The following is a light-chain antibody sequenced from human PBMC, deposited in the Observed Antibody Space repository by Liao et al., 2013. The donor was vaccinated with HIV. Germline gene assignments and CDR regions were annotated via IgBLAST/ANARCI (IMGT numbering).Light chain of an antibody. CDR1: ELGNKN. CDR3: QAWDSRADVV. J-gene: IGLJ2*01. V-gene: IGLV3-1*01. Sequence: SFELTQPPSVSVSPGQTASVTCSGDELGNKNICWYQQRPGQSPVLVISEDDKRPSGIPERFSGSYSGNTATLTISETQAMDEADYFCQAWDSRADVVFGGGTKLTVL. CDR2: EDD.